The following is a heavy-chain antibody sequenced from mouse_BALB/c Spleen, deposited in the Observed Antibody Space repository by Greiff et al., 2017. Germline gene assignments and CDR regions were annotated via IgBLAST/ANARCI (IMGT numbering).Heavy chain of an antibody. V-gene: IGHV14-4*02. CDR3: NEAATGVADYALDY. CDR1: GFNIKDYY. D-gene: IGHD1-1*01. Sequence: VQLQQSGAELVRSGASVKLSCTASGFNIKDYYMHWVKQRPEQGLEWIGWIDPENGDTDYAPKFKGKATMTADTSSNTAYLHLSSLTSEDTAVYYCNEAATGVADYALDYWGQGTSVTVSA. J-gene: IGHJ4*01. CDR2: IDPENGDT.